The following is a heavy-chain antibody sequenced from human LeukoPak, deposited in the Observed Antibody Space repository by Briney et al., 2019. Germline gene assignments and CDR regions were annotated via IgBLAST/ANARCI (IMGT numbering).Heavy chain of an antibody. CDR2: VYYDGGT. V-gene: IGHV4-39*07. J-gene: IGHJ3*02. CDR3: AREKRYCSSTSCYNAFDI. CDR1: GGSVSSTSYY. Sequence: SETLSLTCTVSGGSVSSTSYYWAWIRQPPGKGLEWIGSVYYDGGTSYSPSLKSRVTVPVDTSRNQFSLRLRSVTAADTAVYYCAREKRYCSSTSCYNAFDIWGQGTMVTVSS. D-gene: IGHD2-2*02.